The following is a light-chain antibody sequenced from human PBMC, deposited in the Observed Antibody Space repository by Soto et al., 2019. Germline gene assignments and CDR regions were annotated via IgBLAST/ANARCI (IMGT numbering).Light chain of an antibody. CDR2: GAS. J-gene: IGKJ1*01. V-gene: IGKV3D-20*02. CDR3: QQRSNWPWT. CDR1: QTVRNNY. Sequence: ETVLPQSPGTLSLTPGERATLSCRASQTVRNNYLAWYQQKPGQAPRLLIYGASTRATGVPARFSGRGSGTEFTLTISSLEPEDFAVYYCQQRSNWPWTFGQGTKVDIK.